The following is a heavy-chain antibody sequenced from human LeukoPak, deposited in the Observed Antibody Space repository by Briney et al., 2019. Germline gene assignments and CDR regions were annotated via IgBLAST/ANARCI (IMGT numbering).Heavy chain of an antibody. J-gene: IGHJ4*02. Sequence: GGPLRLSCAASGFTFSSYEMNWVRQAPGKGLEWVSYITADDSNKYYADSVKGRFTISRDNAKNTLYLQMNSLRADDTAIYFCAREVEWELPDYWGQGTLVTVSS. CDR1: GFTFSSYE. CDR2: ITADDSNK. CDR3: AREVEWELPDY. V-gene: IGHV3-48*03. D-gene: IGHD1-26*01.